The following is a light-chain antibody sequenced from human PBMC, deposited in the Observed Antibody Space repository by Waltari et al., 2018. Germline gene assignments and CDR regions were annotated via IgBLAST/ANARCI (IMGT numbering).Light chain of an antibody. CDR3: AAWDDSVNAWV. CDR2: SDN. Sequence: QSVLTQAPSVSGTPGQRVTISCSGTSFNIGNNAVNWFQQLPGTAPKLLVYSDNQRPSGVPDRFSASKSGTSASLAISGLQSEDEADYYCAAWDDSVNAWVFGGGTKLT. J-gene: IGLJ3*02. V-gene: IGLV1-44*01. CDR1: SFNIGNNA.